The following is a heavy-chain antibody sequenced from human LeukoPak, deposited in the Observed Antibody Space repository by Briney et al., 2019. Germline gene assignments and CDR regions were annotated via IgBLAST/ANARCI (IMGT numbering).Heavy chain of an antibody. CDR2: IYHSGST. V-gene: IGHV4-38-2*01. D-gene: IGHD2-2*01. CDR3: ARNGTNNYFDY. J-gene: IGHJ4*02. CDR1: GFSISSGYY. Sequence: SETLSLTCAVSGFSISSGYYWGWIRQPPGKGLEWIGSIYHSGSTHYNPSLKSRVTISVDTSKNQFSLKLSSVTAADTAAYYCARNGTNNYFDYWGQGTLVTVSS.